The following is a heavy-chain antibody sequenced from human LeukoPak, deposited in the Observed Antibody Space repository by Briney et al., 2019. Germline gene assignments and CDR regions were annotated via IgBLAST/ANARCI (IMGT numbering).Heavy chain of an antibody. CDR3: AEGGGTFPF. Sequence: SQTLSLTCGISGDSVSSNSAAWNWIRQFPSRGLEWLGRTYYRSKWYKDYAVSVKSRITINPDTSKNQFSLRLNSVTPEDTAVYYCAEGGGTFPFWGQGTPVTVSS. CDR1: GDSVSSNSAA. J-gene: IGHJ4*02. D-gene: IGHD2-15*01. V-gene: IGHV6-1*01. CDR2: TYYRSKWYK.